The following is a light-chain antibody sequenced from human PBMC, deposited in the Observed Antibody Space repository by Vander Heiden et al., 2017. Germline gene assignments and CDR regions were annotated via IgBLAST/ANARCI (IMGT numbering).Light chain of an antibody. CDR2: GAS. CDR1: QSVSSSY. CDR3: QQDGSSLGT. V-gene: IGKV3-20*01. J-gene: IGKJ1*01. Sequence: EIVLTQSPGTLSLSPGERATLSCRASQSVSSSYLAWYQQKPGQAPRLLIYGASSRATGIPDRFSGSGSGTDFTLTISRLEPEDFAVYYCQQDGSSLGTFGHGTKVEIK.